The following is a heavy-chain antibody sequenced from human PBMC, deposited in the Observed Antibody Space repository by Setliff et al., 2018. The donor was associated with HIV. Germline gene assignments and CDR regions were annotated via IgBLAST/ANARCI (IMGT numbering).Heavy chain of an antibody. CDR1: GYTFTGYY. D-gene: IGHD2-15*01. Sequence: ASVKVSCKASGYTFTGYYVHWVRQAPGQGLEWMGWINPNNGDTNYAQKFQGRVTMTMDTSTTTAYMELSGLKSDDTAVYYCARDHVVCSGGTCRSDDPYYYYYMNVWGQGTTVTVSS. J-gene: IGHJ6*03. V-gene: IGHV1-2*02. CDR2: INPNNGDT. CDR3: ARDHVVCSGGTCRSDDPYYYYYMNV.